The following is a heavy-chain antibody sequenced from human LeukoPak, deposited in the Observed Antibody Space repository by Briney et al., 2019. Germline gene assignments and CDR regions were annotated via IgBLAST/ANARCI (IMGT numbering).Heavy chain of an antibody. Sequence: GASVKVSCKASGYTFTSYDINWVRQATGQGLEWMGWMNPNSGKTGYAQKFQGRVTITRNTPISTAYMELSRLRSEDTAVYYCARANYDSSGYSAYNWFDPWGQGTLVTVPS. CDR1: GYTFTSYD. CDR3: ARANYDSSGYSAYNWFDP. D-gene: IGHD3-22*01. CDR2: MNPNSGKT. J-gene: IGHJ5*02. V-gene: IGHV1-8*03.